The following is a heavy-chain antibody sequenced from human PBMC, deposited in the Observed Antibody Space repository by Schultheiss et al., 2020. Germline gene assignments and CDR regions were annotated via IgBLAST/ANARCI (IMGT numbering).Heavy chain of an antibody. CDR3: AKGGSSRAYYFDY. CDR1: GFTFSSYV. Sequence: GESLKISCAASGFTFSSYVMSWVRQAPGKGLEWVSVISGSGGSTYYADSVKGRFTISRDNSKNTLYLQMNSLRAEDTAVYYCAKGGSSRAYYFDYWGQGTLVTVSS. D-gene: IGHD6-13*01. J-gene: IGHJ4*02. CDR2: ISGSGGST. V-gene: IGHV3-23*01.